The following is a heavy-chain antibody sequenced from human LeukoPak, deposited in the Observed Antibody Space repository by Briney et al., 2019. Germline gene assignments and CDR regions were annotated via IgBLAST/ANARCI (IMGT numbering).Heavy chain of an antibody. CDR2: LSGSGGST. CDR1: GFTFSTYV. D-gene: IGHD4-23*01. V-gene: IGHV3-23*01. CDR3: AKRSNYGGNWNYFDY. J-gene: IGHJ4*02. Sequence: GGSLRLSCAASGFTFSTYVMGWVRQAPGKGLEWVSALSGSGGSTYYADSVKGRFTISRDNSKNTLHLQMNSLRAEDTAVYYCAKRSNYGGNWNYFDYWGQGTPVTVSS.